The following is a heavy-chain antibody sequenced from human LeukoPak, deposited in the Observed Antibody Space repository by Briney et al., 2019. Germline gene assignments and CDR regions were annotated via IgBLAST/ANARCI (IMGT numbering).Heavy chain of an antibody. CDR3: ARGAALENAFDI. V-gene: IGHV4-31*03. Sequence: SETLSLTCTVSGGSISSGGYYWSRIRQHPGKGLEWIGYIYYSGSTYYNPSLKSRVTISVDTSKNQFSLKLSSVTAADTAVYYCARGAALENAFDIWGQGTMVTVSS. J-gene: IGHJ3*02. D-gene: IGHD6-25*01. CDR1: GGSISSGGYY. CDR2: IYYSGST.